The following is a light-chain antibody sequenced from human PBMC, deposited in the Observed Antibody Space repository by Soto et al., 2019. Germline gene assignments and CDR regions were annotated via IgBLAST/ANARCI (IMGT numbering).Light chain of an antibody. J-gene: IGLJ3*02. Sequence: QSVLTQPPSASGTPGQRVTISCSGSSSNIGNNPVNWYQQLPGTAPKLLIYTTNRRPSGVRDRFSASKSGTSASLAIGGLQSEDGADYYCATWDDSLNGLVFGGGTKLTVL. CDR1: SSNIGNNP. CDR2: TTN. CDR3: ATWDDSLNGLV. V-gene: IGLV1-44*01.